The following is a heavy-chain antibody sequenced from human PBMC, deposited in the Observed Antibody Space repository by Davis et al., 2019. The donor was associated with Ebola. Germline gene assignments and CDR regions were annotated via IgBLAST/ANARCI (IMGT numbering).Heavy chain of an antibody. CDR3: AREGPDRGPIEDSSGWYWGRYYYYGMDV. J-gene: IGHJ6*02. CDR1: GYTFTGYY. V-gene: IGHV1-2*02. D-gene: IGHD6-19*01. CDR2: INPNSGGT. Sequence: ASVKVSCKASGYTFTGYYMHWVRQAPGQGLEWMGWINPNSGGTNYAQKFQGRVTMTRDTSISTAYMELSRLRSDDTAVYYCAREGPDRGPIEDSSGWYWGRYYYYGMDVWGQGTTVTVSS.